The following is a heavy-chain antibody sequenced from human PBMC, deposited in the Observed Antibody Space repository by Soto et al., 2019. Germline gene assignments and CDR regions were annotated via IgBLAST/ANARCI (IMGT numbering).Heavy chain of an antibody. CDR2: INHSGST. CDR1: GGSFSGYY. V-gene: IGHV4-34*01. CDR3: ARGNADYGDYINWFDR. Sequence: QVQLQQWGAGLLKPSETLSLTCAVYGGSFSGYYWSWIRQPPGKGLEWIGEINHSGSTNYNPSLKSRVTISVDTSKNQFSLKLSSVTAADTAVYYCARGNADYGDYINWFDRWGQGTLVTVSS. J-gene: IGHJ5*02. D-gene: IGHD4-17*01.